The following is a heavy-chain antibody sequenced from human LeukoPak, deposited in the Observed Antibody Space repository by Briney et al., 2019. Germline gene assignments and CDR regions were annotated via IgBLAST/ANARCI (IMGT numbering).Heavy chain of an antibody. CDR3: ARKTTTGPTKAAFDI. CDR1: GYSISTSNY. V-gene: IGHV4-28*05. CDR2: LYYSGGI. Sequence: SDTLSLTCAVSGYSISTSNYWAWIRQPPGKGLEWIGHLYYSGGIYYNPSLKSRVTMSVDTSKNQFSLKLSSVTAVDTAVYYCARKTTTGPTKAAFDIWGQGTMLTVSS. J-gene: IGHJ3*02. D-gene: IGHD4-17*01.